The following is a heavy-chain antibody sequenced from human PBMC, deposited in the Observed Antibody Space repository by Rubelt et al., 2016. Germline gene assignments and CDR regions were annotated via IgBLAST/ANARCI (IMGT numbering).Heavy chain of an antibody. CDR3: ARGIRAILYYGMGV. V-gene: IGHV4-34*01. J-gene: IGHJ6*02. Sequence: QVQLQQWGAGLLKPSETLSLTCAVYGGSFSGYYWSWIRQPPGKGLEWIGEINHSGSTNYNPSLKSRVTISVDTSKNQFSLKLSSVTAADTAVYYCARGIRAILYYGMGVWGQGTTVTVSS. CDR1: GGSFSGYY. CDR2: INHSGST. D-gene: IGHD3-3*02.